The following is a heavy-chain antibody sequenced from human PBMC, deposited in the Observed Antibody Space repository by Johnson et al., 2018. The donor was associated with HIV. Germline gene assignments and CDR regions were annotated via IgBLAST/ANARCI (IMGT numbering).Heavy chain of an antibody. CDR3: ARGGAYCGGDCYHAFDI. Sequence: VQLVESGGGLVQPGGSLRLSCAASGFTFSSYWMSWVRQAPGKGLEWVANIKQDGSEKYYVDSVKGRFTISRDNAKNSLYLQMNSLRAEDTALYYCARGGAYCGGDCYHAFDIRGQGTMVTVSS. D-gene: IGHD2-21*02. V-gene: IGHV3-7*03. CDR2: IKQDGSEK. J-gene: IGHJ3*02. CDR1: GFTFSSYW.